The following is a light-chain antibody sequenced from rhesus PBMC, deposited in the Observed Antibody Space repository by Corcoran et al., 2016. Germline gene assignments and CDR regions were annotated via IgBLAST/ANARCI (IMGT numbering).Light chain of an antibody. J-gene: IGKJ4*01. V-gene: IGKV2-91*01. CDR3: MKVIQLPLT. CDR1: QSLLHSNGNTY. CDR2: LVS. Sequence: DIVMTQTPLSLPVTPGEPASISCRSSQSLLHSNGNTYLYWYLQTPGTSPQLLISLVSHRASGVPDRFSGRGSGTDCALKISRVEAEDVGVYYCMKVIQLPLTFGGGTKVELK.